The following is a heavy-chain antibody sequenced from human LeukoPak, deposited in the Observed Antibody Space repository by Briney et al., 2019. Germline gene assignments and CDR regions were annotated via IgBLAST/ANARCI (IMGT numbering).Heavy chain of an antibody. D-gene: IGHD1-26*01. J-gene: IGHJ3*02. V-gene: IGHV3-30-3*01. CDR1: GFTFSSYA. Sequence: PGRSLRLSCAASGFTFSSYAMHWVRQAPGKGLERVAVISYDGSNKYYADSVKGRFTISRDNSKNTLYLQMNSLRAEDTAVYYCASEGVVGATQAFDIWGQGTMVTVSS. CDR3: ASEGVVGATQAFDI. CDR2: ISYDGSNK.